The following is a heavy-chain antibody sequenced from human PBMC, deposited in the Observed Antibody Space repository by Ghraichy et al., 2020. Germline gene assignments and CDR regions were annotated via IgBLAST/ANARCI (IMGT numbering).Heavy chain of an antibody. D-gene: IGHD3-16*01. J-gene: IGHJ5*02. CDR2: ISGSGGNT. Sequence: LSLTCVGSGFAFKNFAMGWVRQGPGGGLEWVSGISGSGGNTHYAESVKGRFTISSDSSKNTVDLQMNSLRAEDTAVYYCAKRPKSGTYDSWGQGILVTVSA. V-gene: IGHV3-23*01. CDR1: GFAFKNFA. CDR3: AKRPKSGTYDS.